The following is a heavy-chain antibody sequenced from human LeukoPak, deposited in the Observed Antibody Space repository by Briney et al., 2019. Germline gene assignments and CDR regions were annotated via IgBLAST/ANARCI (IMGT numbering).Heavy chain of an antibody. CDR3: VRERTMVGGADI. Sequence: SETLSLTCSVSGDSITGYYWGWIRQPAGKGLEWIGRMYNSGSTNYNPSLKSRVSISVDTSNNQFSLRLSSVTASDTAVYYCVRERTMVGGADIWGQGTKVTVSS. D-gene: IGHD2-21*01. J-gene: IGHJ3*02. V-gene: IGHV4-4*07. CDR2: MYNSGST. CDR1: GDSITGYY.